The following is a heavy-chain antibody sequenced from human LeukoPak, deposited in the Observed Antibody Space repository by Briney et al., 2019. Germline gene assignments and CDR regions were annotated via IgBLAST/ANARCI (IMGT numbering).Heavy chain of an antibody. D-gene: IGHD6-13*01. Sequence: ASVKVSCKASGGTFSSYAISWVRQAPGQGLEWMGGIIPIFGTANYAQKFQGRVTITADKSTSTAYMELSSLRSEDTAVYYCARGRPTTSIAAAGVNWFDPWGQGTLVTVSS. CDR3: ARGRPTTSIAAAGVNWFDP. CDR1: GGTFSSYA. J-gene: IGHJ5*02. CDR2: IIPIFGTA. V-gene: IGHV1-69*06.